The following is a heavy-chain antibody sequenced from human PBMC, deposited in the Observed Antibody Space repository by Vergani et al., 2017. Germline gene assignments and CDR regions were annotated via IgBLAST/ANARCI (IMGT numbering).Heavy chain of an antibody. D-gene: IGHD6-19*01. V-gene: IGHV1-46*01. CDR2: INPSGGST. Sequence: QVQLVQSGAEVKKPGASVKVSCKASGYTFTSYYMHWVRQAPGQGLEWMGIINPSGGSTSYAQKFQGRVTMTRDTSTSTVYMELSSLRSEDTAVYYCARDRERSIAVAGMAFDYWGQGTLVTVSS. CDR3: ARDRERSIAVAGMAFDY. J-gene: IGHJ4*02. CDR1: GYTFTSYY.